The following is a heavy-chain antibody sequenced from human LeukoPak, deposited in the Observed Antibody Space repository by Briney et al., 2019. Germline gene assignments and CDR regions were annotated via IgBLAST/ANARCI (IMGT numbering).Heavy chain of an antibody. Sequence: GESLKISCKASGYSFTSNWIGGVRQAPGQGLEWTGWISAYNGNTNYAQKVQGRVTMTTDTSTSTAYMELRSLRSDDTAVYYCARVVGIAAALIYYYYGMDVWGQGTTVTVSS. CDR1: GYSFTSNW. CDR3: ARVVGIAAALIYYYYGMDV. V-gene: IGHV1-18*04. D-gene: IGHD6-13*01. CDR2: ISAYNGNT. J-gene: IGHJ6*02.